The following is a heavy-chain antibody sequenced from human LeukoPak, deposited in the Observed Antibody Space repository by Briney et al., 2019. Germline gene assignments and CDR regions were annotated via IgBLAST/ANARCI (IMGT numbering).Heavy chain of an antibody. CDR2: VYPGDSDT. J-gene: IGHJ5*02. Sequence: GESLKISCKAYGYTFTNYWIGWVRQMPGKGLKWMGIVYPGDSDTRYSPSFQGQVTISADKSISTAYLQWSSLKASDTAIYYCARRQYHFSEFDPWGQGTLVTVSS. V-gene: IGHV5-51*01. CDR3: ARRQYHFSEFDP. CDR1: GYTFTNYW. D-gene: IGHD2/OR15-2a*01.